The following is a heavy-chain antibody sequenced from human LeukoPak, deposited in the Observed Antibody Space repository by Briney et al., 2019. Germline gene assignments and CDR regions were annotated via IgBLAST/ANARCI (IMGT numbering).Heavy chain of an antibody. V-gene: IGHV1-18*04. CDR1: GYTFTSYG. CDR3: ARSRRIAVAGHESYFDY. Sequence: GASVKVSCKASGYTFTSYGISWVRQAPGQGLEWMGWISAYNGNTNYAQKLQGRVTMTTDTSTSTAYMELRSLRSDDTAVYYCARSRRIAVAGHESYFDYWGQGTLVTVSS. J-gene: IGHJ4*02. D-gene: IGHD6-19*01. CDR2: ISAYNGNT.